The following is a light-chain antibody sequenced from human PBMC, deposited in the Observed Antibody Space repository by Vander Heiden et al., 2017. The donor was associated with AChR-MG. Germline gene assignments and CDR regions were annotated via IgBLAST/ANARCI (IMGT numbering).Light chain of an antibody. CDR3: AAWDDSLNALA. V-gene: IGLV1-47*01. J-gene: IGLJ2*01. CDR2: RND. Sequence: QSVLTQPPSVSGTPGQRVAISCSGRSSNVGKNYVYWYQQVAGMAPKLVIYRNDQRPSGVPDRFSASKSGTAASLAISGLQSGDEADYHCAAWDDSLNALAFGGGTKLTVL. CDR1: SSNVGKNY.